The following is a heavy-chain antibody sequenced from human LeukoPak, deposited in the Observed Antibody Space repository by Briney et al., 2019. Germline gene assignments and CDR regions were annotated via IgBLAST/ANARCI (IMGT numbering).Heavy chain of an antibody. V-gene: IGHV3-33*01. D-gene: IGHD6-13*01. CDR3: ASSWYRNYFDY. CDR2: IWYDGSNK. CDR1: GFTFSSYS. Sequence: PGRSLRLSCAASGFTFSSYSMHWVRQAPGKGLEWVAVIWYDGSNKYYADSVKGRFTISRDNSKNTPYLQMNSLRAEDTAVYYCASSWYRNYFDYWGQGTLVTVSS. J-gene: IGHJ4*02.